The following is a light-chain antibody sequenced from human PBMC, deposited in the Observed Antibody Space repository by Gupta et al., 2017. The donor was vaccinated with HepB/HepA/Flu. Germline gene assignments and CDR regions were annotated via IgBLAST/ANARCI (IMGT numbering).Light chain of an antibody. V-gene: IGKV3-20*01. CDR3: HHSGDSRWT. Sequence: EIVLTQSPDTLSLSPGERGSLSCRTSQSINSNYLAWYQQRPGLAPRLLLYGASRRAPGIPDRFSGSGSGTEFTLTISRLEPEDFAVYYCHHSGDSRWTFGQGTRVEIK. J-gene: IGKJ1*01. CDR1: QSINSNY. CDR2: GAS.